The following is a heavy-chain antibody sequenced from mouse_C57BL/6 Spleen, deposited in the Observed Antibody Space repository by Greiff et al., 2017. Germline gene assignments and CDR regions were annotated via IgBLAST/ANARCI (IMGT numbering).Heavy chain of an antibody. CDR1: GYTFTDYE. CDR2: IDPETGGT. J-gene: IGHJ3*01. D-gene: IGHD2-4*01. Sequence: QVQLQQPGAELVRPGASVTLSCKASGYTFTDYEMHWVKQTPVHGLEWIGAIDPETGGTAYNQKFKGKAILTADKSSSTAYMELRSLTSEGSAVYYCTGEIYYDYGGFAYWGQGTLVTVSA. CDR3: TGEIYYDYGGFAY. V-gene: IGHV1-15*01.